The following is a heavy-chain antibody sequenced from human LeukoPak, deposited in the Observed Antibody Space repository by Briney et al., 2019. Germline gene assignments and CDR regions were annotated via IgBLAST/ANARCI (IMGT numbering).Heavy chain of an antibody. CDR2: IYTSGST. CDR1: GGSISSYY. CDR3: ARDRIAAAGTNWFDP. V-gene: IGHV4-4*07. D-gene: IGHD6-13*01. Sequence: SETLSLTCTVSGGSISSYYWSWIRQPAGKGLEWIGRIYTSGSTNYNPSLKRRVTMSVDTSKNQFSLKLSSVTAADTAVYYCARDRIAAAGTNWFDPWGQGTLVTVSS. J-gene: IGHJ5*02.